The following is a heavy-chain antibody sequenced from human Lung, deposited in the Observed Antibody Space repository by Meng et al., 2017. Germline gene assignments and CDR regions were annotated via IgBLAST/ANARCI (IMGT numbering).Heavy chain of an antibody. J-gene: IGHJ5*02. D-gene: IGHD3-10*01. CDR3: ARGSITMVRGVSVFDP. V-gene: IGHV4-4*02. CDR1: GGSVRSSNW. CDR2: IYHSGST. Sequence: VRLQESGPGLVKPSGTLSLTCAVPGGSVRSSNWWSWVRQPPGKGLEWIGEIYHSGSTNYNPSLKSRVTISVVTSKNQFSLKLSSVTAADTAVYYCARGSITMVRGVSVFDPWGQGTLVTVSS.